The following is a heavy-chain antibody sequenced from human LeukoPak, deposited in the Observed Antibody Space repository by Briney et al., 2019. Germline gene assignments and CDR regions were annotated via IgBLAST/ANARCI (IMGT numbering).Heavy chain of an antibody. CDR2: ISSSGNTI. J-gene: IGHJ6*02. Sequence: PGGSLRLSCAASGFTFRSYEMNWVRQAPGKGLEWILYISSSGNTIYYADSVKGRFTISRDNAKNSLYLQMNSLRVEDTAVYYCAKGLGYSSSWYSPSAYYYYYYGMDVWGQGTTVTVSS. V-gene: IGHV3-48*03. D-gene: IGHD6-13*01. CDR1: GFTFRSYE. CDR3: AKGLGYSSSWYSPSAYYYYYYGMDV.